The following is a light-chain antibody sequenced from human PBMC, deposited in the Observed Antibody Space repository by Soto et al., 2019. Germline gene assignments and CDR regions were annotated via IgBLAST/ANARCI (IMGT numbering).Light chain of an antibody. CDR3: SSYRSGSTVI. CDR2: DVN. J-gene: IGLJ2*01. V-gene: IGLV2-14*03. Sequence: QSVLTQPASVSGSPGQSITISCTGTSSDVGGYNYVSWYQQHPGKAPKLMFYDVNNRPSGVSNRFSGSKSGNTASLTISGLQAEDEANYYCSSYRSGSTVIFGGGTKVTVL. CDR1: SSDVGGYNY.